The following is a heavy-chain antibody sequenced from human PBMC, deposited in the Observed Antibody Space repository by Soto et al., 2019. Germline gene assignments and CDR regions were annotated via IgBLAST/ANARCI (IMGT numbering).Heavy chain of an antibody. D-gene: IGHD2-15*01. V-gene: IGHV4-31*03. Sequence: PAETLSLTCTVSGGSISSGGYYWSWIRQHPGKGLEWIGYIYYSGSTYYNPSLKSRVTMSVDTSKNQFSLKLSSVTAADTAVYYCARAYCSGGSCHNYYYGMDVRGQGTTVTVSS. CDR3: ARAYCSGGSCHNYYYGMDV. J-gene: IGHJ6*02. CDR1: GGSISSGGYY. CDR2: IYYSGST.